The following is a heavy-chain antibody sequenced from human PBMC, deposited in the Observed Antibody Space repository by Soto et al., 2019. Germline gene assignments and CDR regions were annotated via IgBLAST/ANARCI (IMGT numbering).Heavy chain of an antibody. V-gene: IGHV3-33*01. D-gene: IGHD2-2*01. CDR2: IWYDGSNK. CDR3: ARDGMATVPAGYYYYYMDV. CDR1: GFTFSSYG. J-gene: IGHJ6*03. Sequence: QVQLVESGGGVVQPGRSLRLSCAASGFTFSSYGMHWVRQAPGKGLEWVAVIWYDGSNKYYADSVKGRFTISRDNSKNTLYLQMNSLRAEDTAVYYCARDGMATVPAGYYYYYMDVWGKGTTVTVSS.